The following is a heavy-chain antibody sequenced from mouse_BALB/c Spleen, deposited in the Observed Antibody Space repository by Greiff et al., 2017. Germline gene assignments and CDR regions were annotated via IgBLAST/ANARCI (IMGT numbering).Heavy chain of an antibody. Sequence: SGAELVRPGASVTLSCKASGYTFTDYEMHWVKQTPVHGLEWIGAIDPETGGTAYNQKFKGKATLTADKSSSTAYMELRSLTSEDSAVYYCTRGLYGNSWFAYWGQGTLVTVSA. V-gene: IGHV1-15*01. CDR2: IDPETGGT. CDR1: GYTFTDYE. CDR3: TRGLYGNSWFAY. J-gene: IGHJ3*01. D-gene: IGHD2-1*01.